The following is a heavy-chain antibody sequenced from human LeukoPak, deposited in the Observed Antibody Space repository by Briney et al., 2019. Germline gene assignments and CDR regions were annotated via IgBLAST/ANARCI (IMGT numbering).Heavy chain of an antibody. CDR2: IYYSGST. Sequence: PSETLSLTCTVSGGSISSYYWSWIRQPPGKGLEWIGYIYYSGSTNYNPSLKSRVTISVDTSKNQFSLKLSSVTAADTAVYYCARRPPYYYYGMDVWGQGTTVTVSS. CDR1: GGSISSYY. CDR3: ARRPPYYYYGMDV. J-gene: IGHJ6*02. V-gene: IGHV4-59*08.